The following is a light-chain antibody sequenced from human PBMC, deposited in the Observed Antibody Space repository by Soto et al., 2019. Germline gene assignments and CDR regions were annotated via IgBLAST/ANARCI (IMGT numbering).Light chain of an antibody. J-gene: IGKJ2*01. CDR1: QTVSNNY. Sequence: EVVLTQSPGTLSLSPGERATLSCRASQTVSNNYLAWYQHKPGQSPKLLIFGSSDRATGIPDRLSGSGCGTDFTLTISRLEPEDFAVNYCQQYGSSPPYTFGQGTKLEIK. CDR2: GSS. CDR3: QQYGSSPPYT. V-gene: IGKV3-20*01.